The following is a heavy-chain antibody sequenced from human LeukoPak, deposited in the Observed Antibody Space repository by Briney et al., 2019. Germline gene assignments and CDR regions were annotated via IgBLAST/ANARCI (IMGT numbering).Heavy chain of an antibody. D-gene: IGHD3-22*01. J-gene: IGHJ4*02. CDR2: ISYDGSNK. CDR1: GFTFSSYG. CDR3: AKGMKYYYDSSGSEDFDY. V-gene: IGHV3-30*18. Sequence: GGSLRLSCAASGFTFSSYGMHWVRQAPGKGLEWVAVISYDGSNKYYADSVKGRFTISRDNSKNTLYLQMNSLRAEDTAVYYCAKGMKYYYDSSGSEDFDYWGQGTLVTVSS.